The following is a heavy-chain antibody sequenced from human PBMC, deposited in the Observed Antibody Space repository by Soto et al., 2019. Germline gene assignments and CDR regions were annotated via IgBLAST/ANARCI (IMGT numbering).Heavy chain of an antibody. CDR1: GFTFSSYS. V-gene: IGHV3-21*01. CDR2: ITSSSSYI. Sequence: EVELVESGGGLVKPGGSLRLSCAASGFTFSSYSMNWVRQAPGKGLEWVSSITSSSSYIYYADSVKGRFTISRDNAKNSLYLKMNSLRAEDTAVYYCASWLYGMDVWGQGTTVTVSS. D-gene: IGHD5-12*01. J-gene: IGHJ6*02. CDR3: ASWLYGMDV.